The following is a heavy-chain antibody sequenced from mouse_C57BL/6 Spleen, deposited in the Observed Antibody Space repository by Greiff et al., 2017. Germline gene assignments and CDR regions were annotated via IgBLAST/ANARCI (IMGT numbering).Heavy chain of an antibody. D-gene: IGHD2-4*01. CDR1: GYTFTSYW. Sequence: QVQLQQPGAELVKPGASVKPSCKASGYTFTSYWMHWVKQRPGRGLEWIGRIDPNSGGTKYNEKFKSKATLTVDKPSSTAYMQLSSLTSEDSAVYYGARNDYDYDVDWFADWGQGNLVTVSA. J-gene: IGHJ3*01. CDR3: ARNDYDYDVDWFAD. CDR2: IDPNSGGT. V-gene: IGHV1-72*01.